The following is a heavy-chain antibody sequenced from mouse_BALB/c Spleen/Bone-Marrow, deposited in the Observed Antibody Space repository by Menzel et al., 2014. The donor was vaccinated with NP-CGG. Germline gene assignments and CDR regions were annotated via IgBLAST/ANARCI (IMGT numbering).Heavy chain of an antibody. V-gene: IGHV7-3*02. CDR2: IRNKVKGYTT. Sequence: EVHLVESGGGLVQPGGSLRLSCAASGFTFTDYYISWVRQPPGKALEWLGFIRNKVKGYTTDYSASVKGRFTISRDNSQSISYLQMNTLRAEDSATYYCARDENVGIYWYFDVWGAGTTATVSS. CDR3: ARDENVGIYWYFDV. CDR1: GFTFTDYY. J-gene: IGHJ1*01.